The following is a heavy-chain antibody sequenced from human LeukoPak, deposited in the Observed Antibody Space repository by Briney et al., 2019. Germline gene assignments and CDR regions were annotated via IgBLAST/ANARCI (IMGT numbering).Heavy chain of an antibody. CDR1: GGTFSSYA. J-gene: IGHJ4*02. D-gene: IGHD4-11*01. CDR3: ARVGNYNGRQTLDY. V-gene: IGHV1-69*13. Sequence: ASVKVSCKASGGTFSSYAISWVRQAPGQGLEWMGGIIPIFGTANYAQKFQGRVLITADESTSTAYMELSSLRSDDTAVYYCARVGNYNGRQTLDYWGQGTLVTVSS. CDR2: IIPIFGTA.